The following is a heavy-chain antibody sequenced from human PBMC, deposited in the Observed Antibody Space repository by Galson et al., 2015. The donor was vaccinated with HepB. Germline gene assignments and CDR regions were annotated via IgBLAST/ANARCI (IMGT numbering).Heavy chain of an antibody. D-gene: IGHD7-27*01. J-gene: IGHJ4*02. Sequence: SLRLSCAASTFIFSTYSMNWVRQAPGKGLECISYISSSSTTIYYADSVKGRFTISRDNAKNSLYLQMNSLRAEDTAVYYCARNPPLGTPLDYWGQGTLVTVSS. CDR3: ARNPPLGTPLDY. V-gene: IGHV3-48*04. CDR1: TFIFSTYS. CDR2: ISSSSTTI.